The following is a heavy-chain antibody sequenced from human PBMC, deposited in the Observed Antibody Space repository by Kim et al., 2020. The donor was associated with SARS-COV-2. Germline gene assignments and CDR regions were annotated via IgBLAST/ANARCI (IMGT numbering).Heavy chain of an antibody. D-gene: IGHD3-10*01. CDR2: T. V-gene: IGHV3-74*01. CDR3: ARSQRGESFDL. J-gene: IGHJ2*01. Sequence: TTYADSVRGRFTVSRDNAKNTLFLQMNSLRFEDTGVYYCARSQRGESFDLWGRGTLATISS.